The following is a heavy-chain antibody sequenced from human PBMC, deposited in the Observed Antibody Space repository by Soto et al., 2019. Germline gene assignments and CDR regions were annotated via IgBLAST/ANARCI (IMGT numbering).Heavy chain of an antibody. J-gene: IGHJ6*02. D-gene: IGHD6-13*01. CDR1: GFTFDDYP. CDR3: TREKPPYSSSWYDWYYYYGMDV. V-gene: IGHV3-49*03. CDR2: LRNIDFGGTT. Sequence: PGGSLRLSCTASGFTFDDYPVSWFRQAPGKGLEWVSFLRNIDFGGTTEYAASVKGRFTISRDDSKSIAYLQMNSLKTEDTAVYYCTREKPPYSSSWYDWYYYYGMDVWGQGTTVTVSS.